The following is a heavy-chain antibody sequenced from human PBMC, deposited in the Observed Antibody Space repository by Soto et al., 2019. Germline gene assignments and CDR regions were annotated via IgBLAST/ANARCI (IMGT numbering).Heavy chain of an antibody. V-gene: IGHV2-5*02. D-gene: IGHD4-17*01. CDR2: IYWDDSK. CDR3: AKKGGGDYILGY. Sequence: QITLKESGPPLVKPTQTLTLTCTFSGFSLSTNGVGVGWIRQPPGKALEWLALIYWDDSKHYSPSLNSRLTLTKDTSRNLVVLTMTNMDPVDTATYYCAKKGGGDYILGYWGQGTLVTVSS. J-gene: IGHJ4*02. CDR1: GFSLSTNGVG.